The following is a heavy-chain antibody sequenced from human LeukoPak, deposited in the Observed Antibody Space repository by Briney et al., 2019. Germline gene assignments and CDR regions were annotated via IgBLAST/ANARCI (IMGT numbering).Heavy chain of an antibody. CDR2: IYSGGST. J-gene: IGHJ2*01. Sequence: GGSLRLSCAASGFTVSSNYMSWVRQAPGKGLEWVSVIYSGGSTYYADSVKGRFTISRDNSKNTLYLQMNSLRAEDTAVYYCARESASWYFDLWGRGTLVTVSS. CDR3: ARESASWYFDL. V-gene: IGHV3-53*01. CDR1: GFTVSSNY.